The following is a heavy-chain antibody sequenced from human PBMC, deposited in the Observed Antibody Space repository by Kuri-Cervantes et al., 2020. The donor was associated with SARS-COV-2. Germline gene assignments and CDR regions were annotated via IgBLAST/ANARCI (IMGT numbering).Heavy chain of an antibody. CDR2: VRGKANSYAT. V-gene: IGHV3-73*01. J-gene: IGHJ4*02. CDR1: GFLFSASA. D-gene: IGHD3-22*01. CDR3: ASARDQYYYDSSGSFDY. Sequence: GESLKISCEVSGFLFSASAIHWVRQASGKGLEWVGRVRGKANSYATAYAASVKGRFTISRDDSKNMAYLQMNSLKTEDTAVYYCASARDQYYYDSSGSFDYWGQGTLVTVSS.